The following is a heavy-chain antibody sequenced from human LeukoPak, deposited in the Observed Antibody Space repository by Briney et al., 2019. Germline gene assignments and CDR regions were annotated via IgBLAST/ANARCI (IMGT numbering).Heavy chain of an antibody. D-gene: IGHD2-2*01. J-gene: IGHJ4*02. CDR3: ARGGLIDIVVVPAAIEAFDY. V-gene: IGHV4-34*01. Sequence: SSETLSLTCAVYGGSFSGYYWSWIRQPPGKGLEWIGEINHSGGTNYSPSLKSRVTISVDTSKNQFSLKLSSVTAADTAVYYCARGGLIDIVVVPAAIEAFDYWGQGTLVTVSS. CDR2: INHSGGT. CDR1: GGSFSGYY.